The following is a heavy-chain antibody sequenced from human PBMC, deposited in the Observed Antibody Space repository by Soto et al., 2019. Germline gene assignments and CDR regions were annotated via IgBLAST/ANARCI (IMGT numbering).Heavy chain of an antibody. J-gene: IGHJ4*02. CDR2: INPNSGGT. Sequence: ASVKVSCKASGYTFTGYYMHWVRQAPGQGLEWMGWINPNSGGTNYAQKFQGRVTMTRDTSISTAYMELSRLRSDDTAVYYCARAMVRGVITRSLDYWGQRTLVTVSS. CDR3: ARAMVRGVITRSLDY. D-gene: IGHD3-10*01. CDR1: GYTFTGYY. V-gene: IGHV1-2*02.